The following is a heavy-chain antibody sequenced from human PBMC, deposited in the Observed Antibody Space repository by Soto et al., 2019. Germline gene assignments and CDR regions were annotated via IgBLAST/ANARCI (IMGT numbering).Heavy chain of an antibody. CDR2: FYPGDSDS. D-gene: IGHD3-10*01. CDR1: GYSFTSYW. Sequence: GESLKISCKGSGYSFTSYWISWVRQMPGKGLEWMGIFYPGDSDSRYSPSFQGQVTISADKSISTAYLQWSSLKASDTAMYYCARVEGGSGSYTRTRDYYGMDVWGQGTTVTVSS. V-gene: IGHV5-51*01. J-gene: IGHJ6*02. CDR3: ARVEGGSGSYTRTRDYYGMDV.